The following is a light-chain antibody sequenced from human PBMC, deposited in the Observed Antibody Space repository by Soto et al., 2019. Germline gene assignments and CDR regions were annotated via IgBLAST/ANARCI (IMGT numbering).Light chain of an antibody. CDR3: HQYNEWPRGT. CDR1: ESISNN. Sequence: DILMTQSPATVSVXXXXSVSLSCRANESISNNLAWYQQKPGQPPRLLIYSASTRAPGIPARVSGGGSGTQFSLTISSLQSEDFALYYCHQYNEWPRGTFGPGTKVEI. CDR2: SAS. J-gene: IGKJ1*01. V-gene: IGKV3D-15*01.